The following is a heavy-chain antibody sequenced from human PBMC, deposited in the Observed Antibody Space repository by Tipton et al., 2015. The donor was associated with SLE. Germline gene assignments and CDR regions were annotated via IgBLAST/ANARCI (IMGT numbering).Heavy chain of an antibody. D-gene: IGHD5-12*01. V-gene: IGHV4-39*07. J-gene: IGHJ4*02. Sequence: TLSLTCTVSGGSISSSSYYWGWIRQPPGKGLEWIGRAYTTGSPYYNPSLESRVAISMDTSKNQFSLKLTAVTAADTAVYYCARLISAYDCNFDYWGQGTLVTVSS. CDR2: AYTTGSP. CDR3: ARLISAYDCNFDY. CDR1: GGSISSSSYY.